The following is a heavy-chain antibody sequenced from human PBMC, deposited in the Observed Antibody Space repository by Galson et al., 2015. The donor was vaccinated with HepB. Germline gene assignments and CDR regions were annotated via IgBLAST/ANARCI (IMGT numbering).Heavy chain of an antibody. D-gene: IGHD3-9*01. CDR3: ARMKSAPYAGDILTGYYILDAFDI. CDR1: GFSLSTSGMC. CDR2: IDWDDDK. Sequence: PALVKPTQTLTLTCTFSGFSLSTSGMCVSWIRQPPEKALEWLALIDWDDDKYYSTSLKTRLTISKDTSKNQVVLTMTNMDPVDTATYYCARMKSAPYAGDILTGYYILDAFDIWGQGTMVTVSS. V-gene: IGHV2-70*01. J-gene: IGHJ3*02.